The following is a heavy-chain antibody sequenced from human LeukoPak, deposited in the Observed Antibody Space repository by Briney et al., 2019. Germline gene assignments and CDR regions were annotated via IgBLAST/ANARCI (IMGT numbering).Heavy chain of an antibody. Sequence: ASVKVSCKASGYTFTSYGISWVRQAPGQGLEWMGIINPSGGSTSYAQKFQGRVTMTRDMSTSTVYMELSSLRSEDTAVYYCARDINTLGYSYGYGYLLRGWDYWGQGTLVTVSS. J-gene: IGHJ4*02. V-gene: IGHV1-46*01. D-gene: IGHD5-18*01. CDR2: INPSGGST. CDR1: GYTFTSYG. CDR3: ARDINTLGYSYGYGYLLRGWDY.